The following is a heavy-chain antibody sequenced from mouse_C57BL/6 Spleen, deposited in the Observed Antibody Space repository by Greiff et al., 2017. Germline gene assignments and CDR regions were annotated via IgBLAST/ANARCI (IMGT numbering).Heavy chain of an antibody. CDR3: ARFLPYGSSYPYWYFDV. J-gene: IGHJ1*03. D-gene: IGHD1-1*01. CDR1: GYTFTHYW. CDR2: IYPGGGYT. V-gene: IGHV1-63*01. Sequence: QVQLKESGAELVRPGTSVKMSCKASGYTFTHYWIGWAKQRPGHGLEWIGDIYPGGGYTNYTEKFKGKATLTADKSSSTAYMQFSSLTSEDSAIYYCARFLPYGSSYPYWYFDVWGTGTTVTVSS.